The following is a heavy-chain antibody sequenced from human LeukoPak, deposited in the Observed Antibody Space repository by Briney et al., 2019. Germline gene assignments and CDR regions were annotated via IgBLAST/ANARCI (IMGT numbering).Heavy chain of an antibody. V-gene: IGHV4-59*08. J-gene: IGHJ2*01. CDR3: ARHRMAVAPYWYFDL. D-gene: IGHD6-19*01. CDR1: GGSISGYY. CDR2: IYYSGST. Sequence: PSETLSLTCTVSGGSISGYYWSWIRLPPGKGLEWIGYIYYSGSTNYNPSLKSRVSISVDTSKNQFSLRLSSLAAADTAVYYCARHRMAVAPYWYFDLWGRGTLVTVSS.